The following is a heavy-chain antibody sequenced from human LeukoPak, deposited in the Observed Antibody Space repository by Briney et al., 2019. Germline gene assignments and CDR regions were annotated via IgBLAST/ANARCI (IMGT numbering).Heavy chain of an antibody. CDR1: GGSISRSSYY. CDR3: ARDQGGMSTVDY. V-gene: IGHV4-39*02. CDR2: IYYSGST. D-gene: IGHD4-17*01. Sequence: PSETLSLTCTVSGGSISRSSYYWGWIRQPPWKGLEWIGSIYYSGSTYYNSSLKSRVTISVDTSKNQFSLKLRSVTAADTAVYYCARDQGGMSTVDYWGQGTLVTVSS. J-gene: IGHJ4*02.